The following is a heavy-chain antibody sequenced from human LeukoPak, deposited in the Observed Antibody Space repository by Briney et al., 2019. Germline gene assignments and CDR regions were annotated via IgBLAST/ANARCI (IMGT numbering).Heavy chain of an antibody. D-gene: IGHD3-3*01. CDR1: GCSISSYY. V-gene: IGHV4-59*01. CDR2: IYYSGST. CDR3: ARNDFWGAFDI. Sequence: SETLSLTCTVSGCSISSYYWSWIRQPPGKGLEWIGYIYYSGSTNYNPSLKSRVTISVDTSKNQFSLKLSSVTAADMAVYYCARNDFWGAFDIWGQGTMVTVSS. J-gene: IGHJ3*02.